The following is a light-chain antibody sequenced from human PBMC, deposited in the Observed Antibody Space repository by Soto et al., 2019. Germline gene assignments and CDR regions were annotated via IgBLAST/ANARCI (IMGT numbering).Light chain of an antibody. CDR1: QSVSSN. J-gene: IGKJ1*01. V-gene: IGKV3-15*01. CDR3: QQYNNWPRT. CDR2: GAS. Sequence: EIVMTQSPATLSVSPGERVTLSCRASQSVSSNLAWYQQKPGQAPRLLIYGASTRATGIPARFSGSGSGTVVTLTISSLQSEDFAVYYCQQYNNWPRTFVQGTKVEIK.